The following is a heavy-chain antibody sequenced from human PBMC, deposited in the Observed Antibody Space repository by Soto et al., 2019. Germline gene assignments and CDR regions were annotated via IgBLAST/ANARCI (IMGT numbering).Heavy chain of an antibody. J-gene: IGHJ6*02. CDR1: GGSISSGGYY. D-gene: IGHD4-17*01. CDR2: IYYSGST. CDR3: ARSTVSDYYGMDV. V-gene: IGHV4-31*03. Sequence: QVQLQESGPGLVKPSQTLSLTCTVSGGSISSGGYYWSWIRQHPGKGLEWIGYIYYSGSTYYNPSLQSRVTISVDTSKNKCSLKLSSVIAADTAVYYCARSTVSDYYGMDVWGQGTTVTGS.